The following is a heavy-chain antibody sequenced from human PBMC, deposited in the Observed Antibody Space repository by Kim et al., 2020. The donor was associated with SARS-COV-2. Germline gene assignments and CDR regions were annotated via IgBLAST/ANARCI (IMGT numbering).Heavy chain of an antibody. CDR3: ARSFSSRRYGYYYYYMDV. J-gene: IGHJ6*03. D-gene: IGHD2-2*01. Sequence: GALRLSCVASGFTFNTYWMHWVRQAPGKGLVWLSRINSDGSSTNYADSVRGRCTISRDNAKNTLSLQLNSLRDEDTAVYYCARSFSSRRYGYYYYYMDVWGKGTTVTVSS. CDR2: INSDGSST. CDR1: GFTFNTYW. V-gene: IGHV3-74*01.